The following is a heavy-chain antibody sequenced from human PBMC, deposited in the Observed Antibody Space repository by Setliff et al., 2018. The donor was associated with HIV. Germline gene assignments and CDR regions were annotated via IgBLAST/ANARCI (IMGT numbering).Heavy chain of an antibody. J-gene: IGHJ4*02. CDR2: TYSSGST. D-gene: IGHD2-21*01. CDR1: GGSISSDTYH. Sequence: SETLSLTCTVSGGSISSDTYHYSWIRQPAGKGLEWIGQTYSSGSTKCNPSLKSRVTISVDTSKNQFSLTLSSVTAADTAMYYCVTYAGNGGGKGYWGQGTLVTAPQ. CDR3: VTYAGNGGGKGY. V-gene: IGHV4-61*09.